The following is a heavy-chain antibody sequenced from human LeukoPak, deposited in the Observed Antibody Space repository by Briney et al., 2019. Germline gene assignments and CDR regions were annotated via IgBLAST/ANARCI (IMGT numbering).Heavy chain of an antibody. V-gene: IGHV4-39*07. CDR1: GGSISSSSYY. CDR2: IYYSGST. J-gene: IGHJ5*02. CDR3: ARDYYDSSGYDP. D-gene: IGHD3-22*01. Sequence: SETLSLTCTVSGGSISSSSYYWGWIRQPPGKGLEWIGSIYYSGSTYYNPSLKSRVTISVDTSKNQFSLKLSSVTAADTAVYYCARDYYDSSGYDPWGQGTLVTVSS.